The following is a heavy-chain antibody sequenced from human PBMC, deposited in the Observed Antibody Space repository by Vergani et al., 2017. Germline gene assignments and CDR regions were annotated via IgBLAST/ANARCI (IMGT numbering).Heavy chain of an antibody. Sequence: EVQLVESGGVVVQPGGSLRLSCAASGFTFDDYTMHWVRQAPGKGLEWVSLISWDGGSTYYADSVKGRFTISRDNSKNTLYLQMNSLRAEDTAVYYCAKDLRIAVAGTQYWGQGTLVTVSS. V-gene: IGHV3-43*01. CDR1: GFTFDDYT. CDR2: ISWDGGST. J-gene: IGHJ4*02. CDR3: AKDLRIAVAGTQY. D-gene: IGHD6-19*01.